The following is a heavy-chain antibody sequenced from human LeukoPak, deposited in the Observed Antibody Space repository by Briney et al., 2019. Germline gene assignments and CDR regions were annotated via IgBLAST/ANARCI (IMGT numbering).Heavy chain of an antibody. D-gene: IGHD3-22*01. Sequence: GGSLRLSCAASGFSFSSYSMNWVRQAPGKGLEWVSYISTSSSTMYYADSVKGRFTISRDNAKNSLYLQMNSLRAEDTAVYYCARDGEFYYDSSSYWGQGSLVTVSS. CDR2: ISTSSSTM. CDR1: GFSFSSYS. V-gene: IGHV3-48*04. CDR3: ARDGEFYYDSSSY. J-gene: IGHJ4*02.